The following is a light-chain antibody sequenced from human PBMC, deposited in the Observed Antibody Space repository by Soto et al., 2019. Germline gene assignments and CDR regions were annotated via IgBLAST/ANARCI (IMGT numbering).Light chain of an antibody. J-gene: IGLJ1*01. Sequence: QPVLTQPPSASGSPGQSVTISCTGTSSDVGGYNYVSWYQQHPGKAPKLMIYEVSKRPSGVPDRFSGSKSGNTASLTASGLQAEDEADYYCSSYAGSNNFVFGTGTKVTVL. CDR2: EVS. V-gene: IGLV2-8*01. CDR1: SSDVGGYNY. CDR3: SSYAGSNNFV.